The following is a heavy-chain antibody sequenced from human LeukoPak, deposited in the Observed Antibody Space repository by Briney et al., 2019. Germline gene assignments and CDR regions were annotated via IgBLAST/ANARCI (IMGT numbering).Heavy chain of an antibody. CDR2: IYNSGST. CDR3: ARLGQQLPR. D-gene: IGHD6-13*01. Sequence: SETLSLTCTVSGYSISSGYYWGWIRQPPGKGLEWIGSIYNSGSTYYNPSLKSRVTISVDTSKNQFSLKLSSVTAADTAVYYCARLGQQLPRWGQGTLVTVSS. V-gene: IGHV4-38-2*02. J-gene: IGHJ4*02. CDR1: GYSISSGYY.